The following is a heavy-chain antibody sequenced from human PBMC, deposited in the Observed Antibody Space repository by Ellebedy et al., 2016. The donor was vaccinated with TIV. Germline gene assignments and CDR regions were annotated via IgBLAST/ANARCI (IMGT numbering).Heavy chain of an antibody. J-gene: IGHJ4*02. D-gene: IGHD6-19*01. Sequence: GESLKISCAASGFTFSNYWMTWVRQAPGKGLEWVANIKQDGSEKYYVDSVEGRFAISRDNAKNSLYVQMNSLRPEDTAVYYCARDQWLGRAYYFDSWGQGTLVTVSS. CDR1: GFTFSNYW. CDR3: ARDQWLGRAYYFDS. CDR2: IKQDGSEK. V-gene: IGHV3-7*01.